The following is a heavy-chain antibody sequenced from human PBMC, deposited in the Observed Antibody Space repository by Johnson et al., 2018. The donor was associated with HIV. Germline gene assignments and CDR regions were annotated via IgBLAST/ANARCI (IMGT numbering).Heavy chain of an antibody. CDR1: GLTVSSNY. J-gene: IGHJ3*02. Sequence: VQLVESGGGLVKPGGSLRLSCVASGLTVSSNYMSWVRQAPGGGLECVSVIYSGTNTYYADSVKGRFTISRDNSKNTLYLQMNSLRAEDTAVYYCAKRQGGGAFDIWGQGTMVTVSS. CDR3: AKRQGGGAFDI. CDR2: IYSGTNT. V-gene: IGHV3-66*04. D-gene: IGHD2-15*01.